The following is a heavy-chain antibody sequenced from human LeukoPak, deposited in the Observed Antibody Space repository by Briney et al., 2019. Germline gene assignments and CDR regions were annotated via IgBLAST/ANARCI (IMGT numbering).Heavy chain of an antibody. V-gene: IGHV4-59*08. CDR2: IYYSGST. D-gene: IGHD6-13*01. J-gene: IGHJ6*02. Sequence: PSETLSLTCTVSGGSISSYYWSWIRQPPGKGLEWIGYIYYSGSTNYNPSLKSRVTISVDTSKNQFSLKLSSVTAADTAVYYCARHLEVLGVSSWYWAPSYYYYYGMDVWGQGTTVTVSS. CDR3: ARHLEVLGVSSWYWAPSYYYYYGMDV. CDR1: GGSISSYY.